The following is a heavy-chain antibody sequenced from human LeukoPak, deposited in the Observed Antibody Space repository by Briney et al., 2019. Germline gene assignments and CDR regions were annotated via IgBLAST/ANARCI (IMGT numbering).Heavy chain of an antibody. D-gene: IGHD1-26*01. Sequence: GGPLRLSCSASGFTFSGHFMHWVRQAPGKGLEYVSSISINGDKTYYAESVKGRFTISRDNSKNTLYLQMNSLRAEDMAVYYCARIEWERLGRAFDIWGQGTMVTVSS. CDR3: ARIEWERLGRAFDI. CDR1: GFTFSGHF. CDR2: ISINGDKT. J-gene: IGHJ3*02. V-gene: IGHV3-64*04.